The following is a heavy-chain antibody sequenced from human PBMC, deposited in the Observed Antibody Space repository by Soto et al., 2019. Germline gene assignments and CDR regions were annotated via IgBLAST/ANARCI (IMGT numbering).Heavy chain of an antibody. V-gene: IGHV3-33*01. D-gene: IGHD6-19*01. CDR1: GFTFSSYC. J-gene: IGHJ4*02. Sequence: PGGSLRLSCAASGFTFSSYCMHWVRQAPGKGLEWVAVIWYDGSNKYYADSVKGRFTISRDNSKNTLYLQMNSLRAEDTAVYYCAREAIAVAGNCDYWGQGTQVTVSS. CDR3: AREAIAVAGNCDY. CDR2: IWYDGSNK.